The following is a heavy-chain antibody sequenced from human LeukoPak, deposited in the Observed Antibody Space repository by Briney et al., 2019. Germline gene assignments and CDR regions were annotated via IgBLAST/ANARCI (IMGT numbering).Heavy chain of an antibody. J-gene: IGHJ6*02. CDR3: ARAGCSGGSCYDGMDV. D-gene: IGHD2-15*01. Sequence: PGGSLRLSCAASGFTFSSYDMHWVRRATGKGLEWVSAIGTAGDTYYPGSVKGRFTISRENAKNSLYLQMNSLRAGDTAVYYCARAGCSGGSCYDGMDVWGQGTTVTVSS. V-gene: IGHV3-13*01. CDR1: GFTFSSYD. CDR2: IGTAGDT.